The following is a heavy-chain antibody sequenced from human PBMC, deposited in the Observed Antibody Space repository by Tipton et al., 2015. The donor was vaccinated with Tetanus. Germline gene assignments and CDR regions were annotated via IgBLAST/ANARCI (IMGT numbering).Heavy chain of an antibody. V-gene: IGHV4-59*01. CDR1: GDSINAFY. CDR2: IDGAVSS. Sequence: TLSLTCSVSGDSINAFYWTWLRQPPGKSLEWIGNIDGAVSSTYNPTFKNRVTIFRDLSKNQFSLRLTSVTAADTAIYYCARERGSGSYPLDYWGRGTLVTVSA. J-gene: IGHJ4*02. CDR3: ARERGSGSYPLDY. D-gene: IGHD3-10*01.